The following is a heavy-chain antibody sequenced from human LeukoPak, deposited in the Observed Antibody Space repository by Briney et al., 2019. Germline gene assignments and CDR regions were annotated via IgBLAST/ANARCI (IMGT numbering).Heavy chain of an antibody. V-gene: IGHV3-43*01. CDR2: ISWDGGST. Sequence: GGSLRLSCAASGFTFDDYTMHWVRQAPGKGLEWVSLISWDGGSTYYADSVKGRFTISRDNSKNSLYLQMNSLRTEDTALYYCAKDYGAYYDFWSGHFDYWGQGTLVTVSS. J-gene: IGHJ4*02. CDR3: AKDYGAYYDFWSGHFDY. CDR1: GFTFDDYT. D-gene: IGHD3-3*01.